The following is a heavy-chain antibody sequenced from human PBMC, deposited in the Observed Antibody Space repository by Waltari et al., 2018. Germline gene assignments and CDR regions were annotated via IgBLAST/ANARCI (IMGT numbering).Heavy chain of an antibody. D-gene: IGHD3-22*01. Sequence: QVQLVQSGAEVKKPGSSVKVSCKASGGTFSSYAISGVRQAPGQGLEWMGGIIPILGPAKYAQKCQGRVTITADKSTSTAYMELSSLRSEDTAVYYCARSGPPPTPMNFDYWGQGTLVTVSS. CDR2: IIPILGPA. CDR3: ARSGPPPTPMNFDY. CDR1: GGTFSSYA. V-gene: IGHV1-69*14. J-gene: IGHJ4*02.